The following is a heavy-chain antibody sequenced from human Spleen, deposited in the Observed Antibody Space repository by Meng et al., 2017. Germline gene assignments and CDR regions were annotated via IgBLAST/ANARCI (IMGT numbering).Heavy chain of an antibody. V-gene: IGHV3-20*04. CDR2: INWNGGNT. J-gene: IGHJ4*02. CDR3: ARDEDISAAGKLFGDY. Sequence: GGSLRLSCAASGFTFDDYGMSWVRQAPGKGLEWVSDINWNGGNTGYADSVKGRFTISRDNAKNFLYLQMNSVRAEDTAMYYCARDEDISAAGKLFGDYWGQGTLVTVSS. D-gene: IGHD6-13*01. CDR1: GFTFDDYG.